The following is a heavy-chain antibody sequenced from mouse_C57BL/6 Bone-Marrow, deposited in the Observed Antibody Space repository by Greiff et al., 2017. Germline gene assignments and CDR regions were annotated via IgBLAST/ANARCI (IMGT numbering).Heavy chain of an antibody. CDR2: IDPSDSYT. Sequence: QVQLQQPGAELVKPGASVKLSCKASGYTFTSYWMQWVKQRPGQGLEWIGEIDPSDSYTNYNQKFQGKATLTVDTSSSTAYMQLSSLTSEDSAVYYCARSGSTETVSFDYWGQGTTLTVSS. CDR3: ARSGSTETVSFDY. J-gene: IGHJ2*01. CDR1: GYTFTSYW. D-gene: IGHD2-1*01. V-gene: IGHV1-50*01.